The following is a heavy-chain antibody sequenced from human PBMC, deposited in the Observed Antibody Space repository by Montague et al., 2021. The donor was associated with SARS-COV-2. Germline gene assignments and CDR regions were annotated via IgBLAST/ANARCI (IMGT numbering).Heavy chain of an antibody. J-gene: IGHJ4*02. CDR3: VKSYRAYTETKYYLDY. CDR1: GFTFSSYG. Sequence: SLRLSCAASGFTFSSYGMYWVRQATGKGLEWVAIIFSDGRTKNYTDSENGRSTISRDNYKNTLYLLMNSLRAEDTADYYCVKSYRAYTETKYYLDYWGQGTLVTVSS. D-gene: IGHD4-17*01. CDR2: IFSDGRTK. V-gene: IGHV3-30*18.